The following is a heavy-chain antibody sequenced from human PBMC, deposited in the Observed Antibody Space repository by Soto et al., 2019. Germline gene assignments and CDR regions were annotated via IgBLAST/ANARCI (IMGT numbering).Heavy chain of an antibody. J-gene: IGHJ6*02. CDR2: LSFRGST. CDR1: GGSSSSDGYY. D-gene: IGHD2-2*01. Sequence: NPSETLSLTCNVSGGSSSSDGYYWGWIRQPPGKGLEWIGSLSFRGSTYFNPSFKSRVAISVDTSKKQFSLRLTSVTAADTAVYYCARHVAASSPSYYYFGMDVWGQGTTVTVSS. V-gene: IGHV4-39*01. CDR3: ARHVAASSPSYYYFGMDV.